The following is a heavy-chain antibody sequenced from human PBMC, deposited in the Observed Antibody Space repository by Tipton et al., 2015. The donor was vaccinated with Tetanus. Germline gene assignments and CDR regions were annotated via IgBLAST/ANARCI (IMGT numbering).Heavy chain of an antibody. CDR2: ITFDGNTK. Sequence: RSLRLSCAASGFIFRNFLMYWVRQAPGKGLEWVAVITFDGNTKYYADSVKGRFTLSRDNSQSTLYLQMNSLKVEDTAVYYCAREDGGPTLDYFDSWGQGALVIVSS. V-gene: IGHV3-30-3*01. CDR3: AREDGGPTLDYFDS. J-gene: IGHJ4*02. CDR1: GFIFRNFL. D-gene: IGHD3-16*01.